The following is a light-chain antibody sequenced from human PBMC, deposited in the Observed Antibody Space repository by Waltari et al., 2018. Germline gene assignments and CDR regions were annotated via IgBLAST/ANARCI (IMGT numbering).Light chain of an antibody. CDR1: QSISTY. V-gene: IGKV1-39*01. CDR2: EAS. J-gene: IGKJ1*01. Sequence: DIQMTQSPSSLSASVGDRVTITCRASQSISTYVNWFQHKPGKAPNLLICEASSLQTGVPSRFSGSGSGTDFTLTISSLQPEDFVIYFCQQTYTTPWTFGQGTKVEIK. CDR3: QQTYTTPWT.